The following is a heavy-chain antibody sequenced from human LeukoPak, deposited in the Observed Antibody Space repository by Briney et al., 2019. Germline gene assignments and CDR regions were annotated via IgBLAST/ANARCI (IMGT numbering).Heavy chain of an antibody. Sequence: GASVKVSCKASGYTFTNYYMHWVRQAPGQGLEWMGLISPSSGSTSYAQKFQGRVTMTSDTSTTTVYMELSSLRSEDTAVYYCARYSQWLASDYWGQGTLVTVSS. CDR2: ISPSSGST. CDR3: ARYSQWLASDY. D-gene: IGHD6-19*01. J-gene: IGHJ4*02. CDR1: GYTFTNYY. V-gene: IGHV1-46*01.